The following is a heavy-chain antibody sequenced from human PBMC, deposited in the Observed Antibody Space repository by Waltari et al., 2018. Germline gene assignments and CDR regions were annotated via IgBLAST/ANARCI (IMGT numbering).Heavy chain of an antibody. CDR3: ARAGGYDPSFDY. CDR2: INPRVGST. V-gene: IGHV1-46*01. Sequence: QVQLVQSGAEVKKPGASVKVSCKASGYTFTSYYMHWVRQAPGQGLEWMGIINPRVGSTSYAQKFQVRVTMTRDTSTSTVYMELSSLRSEDTAVYYCARAGGYDPSFDYWGQGTLVTVSS. J-gene: IGHJ4*02. D-gene: IGHD5-12*01. CDR1: GYTFTSYY.